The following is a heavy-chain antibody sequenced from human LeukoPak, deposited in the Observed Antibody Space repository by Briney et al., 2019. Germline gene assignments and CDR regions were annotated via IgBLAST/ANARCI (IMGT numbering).Heavy chain of an antibody. J-gene: IGHJ6*02. CDR3: ARDVKSSGYYLELRHANYYGMDV. Sequence: PGGSLRLSCAASGFTFCSYAMHWVRQAPGKGLEWVAVISYDGSNKYYADSVKGRFTISRDNSKNTLYLQMNSLRAEDTAVYYCARDVKSSGYYLELRHANYYGMDVWGQGTTVTVSS. CDR1: GFTFCSYA. D-gene: IGHD3-22*01. CDR2: ISYDGSNK. V-gene: IGHV3-30-3*01.